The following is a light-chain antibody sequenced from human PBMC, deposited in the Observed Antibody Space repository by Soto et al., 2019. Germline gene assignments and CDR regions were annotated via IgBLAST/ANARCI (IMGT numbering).Light chain of an antibody. CDR3: QQRSNWPWT. CDR2: DAS. CDR1: QSVGKY. V-gene: IGKV3-11*01. Sequence: EIVMTQSPATLSLSPGERATLSCRASQSVGKYLVWYQQKPGQAPRLLIYDASNRAPGIPARFSGSGSGTDFTLTISSLEPEDFAVYYCQQRSNWPWTFGQGTKVDI. J-gene: IGKJ1*01.